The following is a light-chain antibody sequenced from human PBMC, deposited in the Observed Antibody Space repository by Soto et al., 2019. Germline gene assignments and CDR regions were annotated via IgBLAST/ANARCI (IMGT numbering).Light chain of an antibody. CDR2: GAS. Sequence: EIVLTHSPATLSVSPCERATLSFRASQGISSNLAWYQQKPGQAPRLLIFGASSRATGIPDRFSGGGSGTDFTLTISRLEPEDFAVYYCQQYGSSPWTFGQGTKVDIK. J-gene: IGKJ1*01. CDR3: QQYGSSPWT. CDR1: QGISSN. V-gene: IGKV3-20*01.